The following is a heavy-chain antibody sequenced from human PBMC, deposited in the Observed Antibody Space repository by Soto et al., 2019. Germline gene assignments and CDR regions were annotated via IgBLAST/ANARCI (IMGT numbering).Heavy chain of an antibody. D-gene: IGHD2-8*02. CDR2: FSLSGTT. J-gene: IGHJ4*02. CDR1: GASITSSSY. V-gene: IGHV4-4*07. Sequence: QVQLQESGPGLMKPSETLSLTCTVSGASITSSSYWGWIGQPAGKGREWIGRFSLSGTTNYNPSLRSRVTMSADVSKNQFSLRLTSVTAADTALYYCARGMTPPGAPAWYYFDSWGQGTLVTVSS. CDR3: ARGMTPPGAPAWYYFDS.